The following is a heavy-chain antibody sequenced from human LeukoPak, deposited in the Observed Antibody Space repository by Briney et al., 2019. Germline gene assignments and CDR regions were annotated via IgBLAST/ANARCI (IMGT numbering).Heavy chain of an antibody. J-gene: IGHJ4*02. CDR2: IYYSGST. V-gene: IGHV4-59*08. Sequence: SSETLSLTCTVSGGSISSYYRSWIRQPPGKGLEWIGYIYYSGSTNYNPSLKSRVTISVDTSKNQFSLKLSSVTAADTAVYYCARQAEMATQYYFDYWGQGTLVTVSS. CDR1: GGSISSYY. D-gene: IGHD5-24*01. CDR3: ARQAEMATQYYFDY.